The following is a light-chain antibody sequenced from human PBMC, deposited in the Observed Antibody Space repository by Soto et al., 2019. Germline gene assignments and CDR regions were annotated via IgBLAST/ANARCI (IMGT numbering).Light chain of an antibody. CDR2: RAS. Sequence: IVMTQSPAPLYVSTGGSATLSCRASQHVSSNFAWYRQKPGQAPTLLIYRASTRATGIPARFSGSESGTEFTLTLSSLQSEDFAVYYCQQYNNWPYTFGQGTKLVIK. CDR1: QHVSSN. CDR3: QQYNNWPYT. V-gene: IGKV3-15*01. J-gene: IGKJ2*01.